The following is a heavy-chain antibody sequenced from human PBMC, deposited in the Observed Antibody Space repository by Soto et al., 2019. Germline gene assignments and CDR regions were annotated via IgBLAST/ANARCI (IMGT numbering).Heavy chain of an antibody. V-gene: IGHV4-4*07. CDR1: GGSISSYY. Sequence: SEILSLACTVSGGSISSYYWSWIRQPAGKGVEWIGRIYTSGSTNYNPSLKSRVTMSVDTSKNQFSLKLSSVNAADTAVYYCARDGGLRAAADYNWFDPWGQGTLVTVSS. CDR2: IYTSGST. D-gene: IGHD6-13*01. J-gene: IGHJ5*02. CDR3: ARDGGLRAAADYNWFDP.